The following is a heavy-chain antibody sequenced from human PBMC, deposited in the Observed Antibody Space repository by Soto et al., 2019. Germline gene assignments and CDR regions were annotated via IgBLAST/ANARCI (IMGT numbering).Heavy chain of an antibody. CDR2: TYYRSKWYN. Sequence: SQTLLLTCAISGDSVSRKNAAWNWVRPSPSRGLEWLGRTYYRSKWYNDYAVSVKSRITINPDTSKNQFSLQLNSVTPEDTAVYFCASLGNIDMADCWGQGTLVTVSS. CDR1: GDSVSRKNAA. V-gene: IGHV6-1*01. CDR3: ASLGNIDMADC. D-gene: IGHD7-27*01. J-gene: IGHJ4*02.